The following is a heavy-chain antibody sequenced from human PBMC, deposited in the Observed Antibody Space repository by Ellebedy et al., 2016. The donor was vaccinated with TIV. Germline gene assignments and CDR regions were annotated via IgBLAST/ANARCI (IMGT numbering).Heavy chain of an antibody. CDR2: ISSDAYNT. V-gene: IGHV3-30*18. J-gene: IGHJ4*02. CDR3: AKDRHPNYSSWCYFDY. D-gene: IGHD6-13*01. Sequence: PGGSLRLSCAASGFTFRSYGMHWVRQAPGKGLEWVALISSDAYNTYYSDSVKVRFTISRDNSKNTLFLQLNSLRAEDTAVYYCAKDRHPNYSSWCYFDYWGQGTLVTVSS. CDR1: GFTFRSYG.